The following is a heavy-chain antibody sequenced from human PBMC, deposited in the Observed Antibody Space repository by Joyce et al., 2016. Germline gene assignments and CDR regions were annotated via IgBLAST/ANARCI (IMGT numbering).Heavy chain of an antibody. CDR3: ARHTYSYGLNWFDP. CDR1: SGSINTNY. Sequence: QVQLQESGPGLVKPSETLSLTCTVSSGSINTNYWSWIRQSPGKGLEWVGYIHYSGTTRNHPSLSLKLTSVTAADTAVYYCARHTYSYGLNWFDPWGQGTLVTVSS. J-gene: IGHJ5*02. V-gene: IGHV4-59*08. D-gene: IGHD5-18*01. CDR2: IHYSGTT.